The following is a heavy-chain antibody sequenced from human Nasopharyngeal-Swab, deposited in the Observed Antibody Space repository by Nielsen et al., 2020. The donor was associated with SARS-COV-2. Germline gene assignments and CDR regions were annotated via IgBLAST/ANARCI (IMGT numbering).Heavy chain of an antibody. J-gene: IGHJ6*03. V-gene: IGHV3-15*07. CDR2: IKSKTDGGTT. CDR1: GFTFSNAW. Sequence: ETLSLTCAASGFTFSNAWLNWVRQAPGKGLEWVGRIKSKTDGGTTDYAAPVKGRFTISRDDSKNTLYLQMNSLKTEDTAVYYCTTVHGSGQGYYYYYYMDVWGKGTTVTVSS. CDR3: TTVHGSGQGYYYYYYMDV. D-gene: IGHD6-19*01.